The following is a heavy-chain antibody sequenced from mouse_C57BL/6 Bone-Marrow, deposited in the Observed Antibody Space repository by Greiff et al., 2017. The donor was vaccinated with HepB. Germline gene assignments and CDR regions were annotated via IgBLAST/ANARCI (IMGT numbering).Heavy chain of an antibody. CDR1: GFTFSDYY. V-gene: IGHV5-12*01. Sequence: DVMLVESGGGLVQPGGSLKLSCAASGFTFSDYYMYWVRQTPEKRLEWVAYISNGGGSTYYPDTVKGRFTISRDNAKNTLYLQMSRLKSEDTAMYYCARHDRYWGQGTSVTVSS. CDR3: ARHDRY. CDR2: ISNGGGST. J-gene: IGHJ4*01.